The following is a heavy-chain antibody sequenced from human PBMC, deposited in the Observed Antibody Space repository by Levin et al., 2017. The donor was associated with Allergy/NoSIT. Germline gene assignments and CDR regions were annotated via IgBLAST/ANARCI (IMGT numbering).Heavy chain of an antibody. D-gene: IGHD1-26*01. CDR2: ILSSSDSS. CDR3: ARAVGPTWP. CDR1: GFIFSNYA. J-gene: IGHJ5*02. V-gene: IGHV3-23*01. Sequence: GGSLRLSCVASGFIFSNYAMSWVRQAAGKGLEWVSVILSSSDSSYYADFVKGRFTISRDNTRNTLFLQMSSVSADDTAVYYWARAVGPTWPWGSGILVTVSS.